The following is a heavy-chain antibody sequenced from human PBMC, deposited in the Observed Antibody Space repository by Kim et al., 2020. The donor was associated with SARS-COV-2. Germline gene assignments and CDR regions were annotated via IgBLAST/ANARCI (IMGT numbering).Heavy chain of an antibody. D-gene: IGHD3-16*02. J-gene: IGHJ4*02. CDR2: INTDTGNP. CDR3: ARVFWGTYRYTDY. V-gene: IGHV7-4-1*02. CDR1: GYTFTNNA. Sequence: ASVKVSCKASGYTFTNNAISWVRQAPGQGLEWMGWINTDTGNPTYAQAFTRRFVFSVDTSVTTAYLQISSLEAEDTALYYCARVFWGTYRYTDYWCQGTL.